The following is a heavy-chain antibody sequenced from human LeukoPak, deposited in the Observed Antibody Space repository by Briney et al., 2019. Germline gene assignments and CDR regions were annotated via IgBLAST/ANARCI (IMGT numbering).Heavy chain of an antibody. V-gene: IGHV1-69*06. CDR3: AGSTSCYASGYCDFDY. D-gene: IGHD2-2*01. J-gene: IGHJ4*02. CDR2: IIPIFGTA. CDR1: GGSFSRYA. Sequence: SVTVSRQASGGSFSRYAISWLRQAPGQGLEWMGGIIPIFGTANYAQKFQGRVTITADKSTSTAYMELSSLRSEDTAVYYCAGSTSCYASGYCDFDYWGQGTLVTVSS.